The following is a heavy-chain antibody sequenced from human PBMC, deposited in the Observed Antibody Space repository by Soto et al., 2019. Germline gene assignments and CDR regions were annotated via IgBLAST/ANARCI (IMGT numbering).Heavy chain of an antibody. J-gene: IGHJ5*02. CDR3: ARGKYYYHSSDGKNWLDP. Sequence: SGPTLVNPTQTLTLTCTFSGFSLNTNGVAVGWIRQPPRKALEWLGFIYWNDDKRYSPSVDSRLTLTKDTSKNEVVLTMTNMEPADTATYYCARGKYYYHSSDGKNWLDPWGQGNLVTLSS. D-gene: IGHD3-22*01. CDR2: IYWNDDK. V-gene: IGHV2-5*01. CDR1: GFSLNTNGVA.